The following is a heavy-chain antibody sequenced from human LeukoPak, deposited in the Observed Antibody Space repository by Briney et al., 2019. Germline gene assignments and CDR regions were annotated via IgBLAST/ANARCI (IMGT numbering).Heavy chain of an antibody. Sequence: SQTLSLTCAVSGGSISSGGYSWSWIRQPPGKGLEWIGYIYHSGSTYYNPSLKSRVTISVDRSKNQFSLKLTSVTAADTAVYYCAREYYYGSGSYSNWFDPWGQGTLVTVSS. CDR2: IYHSGST. V-gene: IGHV4-30-2*01. D-gene: IGHD3-10*01. CDR1: GGSISSGGYS. J-gene: IGHJ5*02. CDR3: AREYYYGSGSYSNWFDP.